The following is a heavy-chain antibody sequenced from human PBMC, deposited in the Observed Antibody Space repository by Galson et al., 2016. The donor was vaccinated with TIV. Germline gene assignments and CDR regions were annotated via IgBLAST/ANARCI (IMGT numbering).Heavy chain of an antibody. V-gene: IGHV1-8*02. Sequence: SVKVSCKASGYTFLSYDINWVRQAPGQGLEWMGWVNPHSGNTGYSQKFRGRVTMTRNTSVRTAYMELSSLRSEDTAVYYCARSGDYGDYWGQGTLVTVS. J-gene: IGHJ4*02. CDR2: VNPHSGNT. D-gene: IGHD4-17*01. CDR3: ARSGDYGDY. CDR1: GYTFLSYD.